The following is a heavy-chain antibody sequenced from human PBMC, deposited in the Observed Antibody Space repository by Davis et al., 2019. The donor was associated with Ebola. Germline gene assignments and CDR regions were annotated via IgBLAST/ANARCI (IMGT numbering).Heavy chain of an antibody. D-gene: IGHD3-10*01. CDR1: GYTFTGYY. J-gene: IGHJ4*02. Sequence: ASVTVSCKASGYTFTGYYMHWVRQAPGQGLEWMGWINPNSGGTNYAQKFQGRVTMTRDTSISTAYMELGRLRSDDTAVYYCARGYGSGSHHGYWGQGTLVTVSS. CDR2: INPNSGGT. V-gene: IGHV1-2*02. CDR3: ARGYGSGSHHGY.